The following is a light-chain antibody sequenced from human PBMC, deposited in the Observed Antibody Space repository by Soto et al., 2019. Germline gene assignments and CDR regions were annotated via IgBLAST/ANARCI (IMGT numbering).Light chain of an antibody. CDR2: EAT. Sequence: QSVLTHPASVSGSPEQSITISCTGTSSDVGSYNLVSWYQQHPGKAPKVMIYEATKRPSGVSNRFSGSKSGNTASLTISGLKAEDEADYSCCAYAGSGTVVFGGGTKLTVL. CDR1: SSDVGSYNL. J-gene: IGLJ3*02. V-gene: IGLV2-23*01. CDR3: CAYAGSGTVV.